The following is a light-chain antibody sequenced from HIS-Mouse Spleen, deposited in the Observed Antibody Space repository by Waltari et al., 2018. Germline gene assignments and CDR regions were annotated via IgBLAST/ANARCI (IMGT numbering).Light chain of an antibody. CDR1: SSDVGGYNY. CDR3: SSYTSSKNV. Sequence: QSALTQPASVSGSPGQSITISCTGTSSDVGGYNYGSWYQQHPGKAPKLMIYEVSNRPSGVSNRFSGSKSGNTASLTISGLQAEDEADYYCSSYTSSKNVFGTGTKVTVL. CDR2: EVS. J-gene: IGLJ1*01. V-gene: IGLV2-14*01.